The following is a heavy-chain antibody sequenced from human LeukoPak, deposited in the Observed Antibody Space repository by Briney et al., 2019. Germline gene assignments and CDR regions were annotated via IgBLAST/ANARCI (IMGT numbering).Heavy chain of an antibody. V-gene: IGHV3-21*01. J-gene: IGHJ5*02. Sequence: GGSLRLSCAASGLTFSSYSMNWVRQAPGKGLEWVSSITKSSNYKYYADSVKGRFTVSRDNAENSLYLQMDSLRAEDTAVYFCARDNWSAAPGAFAPWGQGILVTVSS. CDR2: ITKSSNYK. CDR3: ARDNWSAAPGAFAP. CDR1: GLTFSSYS. D-gene: IGHD1-20*01.